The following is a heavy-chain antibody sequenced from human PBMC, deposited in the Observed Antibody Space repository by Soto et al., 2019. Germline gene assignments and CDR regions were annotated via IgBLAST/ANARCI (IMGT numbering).Heavy chain of an antibody. CDR2: INHSGTT. V-gene: IGHV4-34*01. CDR3: ARADRSLVTSYGLDV. CDR1: GGSFSGFY. J-gene: IGHJ6*02. D-gene: IGHD2-21*02. Sequence: SETLSLTXAVSGGSFSGFYWTWIRQPPGEGLEWIGEINHSGTTNFNPSLRSRLTISLDSSKKHFSLKLTSMTAADAAVYYCARADRSLVTSYGLDVWGQGTTVTVS.